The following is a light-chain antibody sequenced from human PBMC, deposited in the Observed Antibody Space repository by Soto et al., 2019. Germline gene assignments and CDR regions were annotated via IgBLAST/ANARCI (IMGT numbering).Light chain of an antibody. Sequence: EIVLTQSPGTLSLSPGERATISCRASQSVSSSYLAWYQQKPGQAPRLLIYGASSRATGIPDRFSSSGSGTDFTLTISRLEPEDFAVYYCQQYGSSPRTFGQVTKVDLK. CDR1: QSVSSSY. V-gene: IGKV3-20*01. CDR2: GAS. J-gene: IGKJ1*01. CDR3: QQYGSSPRT.